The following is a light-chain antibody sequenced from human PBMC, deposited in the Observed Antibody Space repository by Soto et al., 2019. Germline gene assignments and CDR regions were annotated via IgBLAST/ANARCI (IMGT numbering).Light chain of an antibody. J-gene: IGKJ1*01. CDR2: GAS. Sequence: DIQMTQSPSSLSASVGDRVTIPCRASQSISTYLNWYQQTPGKAPKLLIYGASSLHSGVPSRFSGSGSGTDFTLTISSLQPEDFATYYCQQSYSTLWTFGQGTKVDIK. V-gene: IGKV1-39*01. CDR1: QSISTY. CDR3: QQSYSTLWT.